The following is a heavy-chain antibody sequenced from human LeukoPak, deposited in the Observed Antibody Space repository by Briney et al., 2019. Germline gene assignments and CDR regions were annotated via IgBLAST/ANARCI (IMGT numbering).Heavy chain of an antibody. CDR1: GFTFGDYA. V-gene: IGHV3-49*04. D-gene: IGHD2-15*01. CDR3: TRTSRCECWFDP. CDR2: IRSEAYGGTT. J-gene: IGHJ5*02. Sequence: GRSLRLSCTASGFTFGDYAMSWVRQAPGKGLEWVGFIRSEAYGGTTEYAASVKGRFTISRDDSKSIAYLQMNSLKTEDTAVYYCTRTSRCECWFDPWGQGTLVTVSP.